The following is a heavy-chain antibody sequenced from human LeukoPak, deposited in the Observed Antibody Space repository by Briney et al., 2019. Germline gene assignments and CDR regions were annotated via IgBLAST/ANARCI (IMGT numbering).Heavy chain of an antibody. Sequence: SETLSLTCTVSGGSISTYYWSWIRQPPGKGLEWIAYVDYRGSTTYNPSLRSRVTISVDTSKNQFSLKLSSVTAADTAVYYCARGRGLHYTGDYWGQGTLVTVSS. CDR3: ARGRGLHYTGDY. J-gene: IGHJ4*02. CDR2: VDYRGST. V-gene: IGHV4-59*12. CDR1: GGSISTYY. D-gene: IGHD3-3*01.